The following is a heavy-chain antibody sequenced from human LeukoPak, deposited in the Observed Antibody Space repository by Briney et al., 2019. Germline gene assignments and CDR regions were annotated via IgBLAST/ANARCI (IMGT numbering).Heavy chain of an antibody. CDR1: GYTFTSYD. D-gene: IGHD3-9*01. CDR3: ARCEGLRYFDWLFMDYYYYYGMDV. J-gene: IGHJ6*02. CDR2: MNPNSGNT. V-gene: IGHV1-8*01. Sequence: ASVKVSCTASGYTFTSYDINWVRQATGQGLEWMGWMNPNSGNTGYAQKFQGRVTMTRNTSISTAYMELSSLRSEDTAVYYCARCEGLRYFDWLFMDYYYYYGMDVWGQGTTVTVSS.